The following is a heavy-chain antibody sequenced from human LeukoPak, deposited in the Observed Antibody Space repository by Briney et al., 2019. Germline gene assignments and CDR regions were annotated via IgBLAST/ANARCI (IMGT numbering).Heavy chain of an antibody. CDR2: ISSSSSYI. CDR1: GFTFSSYS. Sequence: GGSLRLSCAASGFTFSSYSMNWVRQAPGKGLEWDSSISSSSSYIYYADSVKGRFTISRDNAKNSLYLQMNSLRAEDTAVYYCARSDSSGWYGPFGYWGQGTLVTVSS. V-gene: IGHV3-21*01. D-gene: IGHD6-19*01. J-gene: IGHJ4*02. CDR3: ARSDSSGWYGPFGY.